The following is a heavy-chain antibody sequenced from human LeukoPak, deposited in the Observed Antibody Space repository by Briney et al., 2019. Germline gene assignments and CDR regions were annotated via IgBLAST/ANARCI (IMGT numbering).Heavy chain of an antibody. CDR1: AYSSSSYC. CDR3: ARQRGYSSSLGY. D-gene: IGHD6-6*01. J-gene: IGHJ4*02. CDR2: IYPGESDT. V-gene: IGHV5-51*01. Sequence: GESLKSSSKGSAYSSSSYCIGWVRQMPGKGLEWMGIIYPGESDTRYSPSFQGQVTIPADKSISTAYLQWSSLKASDTAMYYCARQRGYSSSLGYWGQGTLVTVSS.